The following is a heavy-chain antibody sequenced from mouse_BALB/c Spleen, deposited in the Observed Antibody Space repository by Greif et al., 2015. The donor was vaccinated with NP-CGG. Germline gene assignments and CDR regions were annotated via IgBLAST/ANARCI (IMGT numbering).Heavy chain of an antibody. D-gene: IGHD1-1*01. Sequence: DVKLVESGGGLVQPGGSLKLSCAASGFTFSSYGMSWVRQTPDKRLELVATINSNGGSTYYPDSVKGRFTISRDNAKNTLYLQMSSLKSEDTAMYYCARDYGSSYGYWGQGTTLTVSS. V-gene: IGHV5-6-3*01. CDR1: GFTFSSYG. CDR2: INSNGGST. CDR3: ARDYGSSYGY. J-gene: IGHJ2*01.